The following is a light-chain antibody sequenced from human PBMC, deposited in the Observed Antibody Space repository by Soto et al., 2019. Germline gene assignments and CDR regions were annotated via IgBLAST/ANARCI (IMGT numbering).Light chain of an antibody. V-gene: IGLV2-14*01. J-gene: IGLJ1*01. Sequence: QSALTQPARVSGSPGQSITISCTGTSSDVGGYKFVSWYQQHPGKAPKLMIYEVSNRPSGVSNRFSGSKSGNTASLTISGLQAEDEADYYCSSYTSSTFYVFGTGTKVTVL. CDR2: EVS. CDR1: SSDVGGYKF. CDR3: SSYTSSTFYV.